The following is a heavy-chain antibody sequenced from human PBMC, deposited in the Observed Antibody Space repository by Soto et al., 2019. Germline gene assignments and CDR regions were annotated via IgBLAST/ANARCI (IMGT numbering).Heavy chain of an antibody. Sequence: QLQLQGSGPGLVKPSETLSLTCTVSGGSIRSDSYYWGWIRQPPGKGLEWVGNIHYDGTTYYNPSVKSRVTRSVDTSKNQFSLKLSSVTAADSAVFYCARLRCTTPTCYNLVAYDLWGQGTKVTVSS. CDR1: GGSIRSDSYY. CDR2: IHYDGTT. CDR3: ARLRCTTPTCYNLVAYDL. J-gene: IGHJ3*01. V-gene: IGHV4-39*01. D-gene: IGHD2-2*02.